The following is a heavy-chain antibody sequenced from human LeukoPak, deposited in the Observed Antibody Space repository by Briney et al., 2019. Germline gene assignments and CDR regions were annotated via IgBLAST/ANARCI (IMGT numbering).Heavy chain of an antibody. J-gene: IGHJ5*02. CDR3: AKASYGTVGFDP. CDR1: GFTFSSYG. D-gene: IGHD4-17*01. V-gene: IGHV3-30*18. Sequence: PGGSLRLSCAASGFTFSSYGMHWVRQAPGKGLKWVAVISYDGSNKYYADSVKGRFTISRDNSKNTLYLQMNSLRAEDTAVYYCAKASYGTVGFDPWGQGTLVTVSS. CDR2: ISYDGSNK.